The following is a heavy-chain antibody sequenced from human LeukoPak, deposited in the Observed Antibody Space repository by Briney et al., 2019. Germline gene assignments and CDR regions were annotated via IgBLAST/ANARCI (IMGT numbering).Heavy chain of an antibody. V-gene: IGHV4-59*01. CDR2: IYYSGST. CDR1: GGSISSYY. Sequence: PSETLSLTCTVSGGSISSYYWSWIRQPPGKGLEWIGYIYYSGSTNYNPSLKSRVTISVDTSKNQFSLKLSSVTAADTAVYYCAAKGVAGTFDYWGQGTLVTVSS. D-gene: IGHD6-19*01. CDR3: AAKGVAGTFDY. J-gene: IGHJ4*02.